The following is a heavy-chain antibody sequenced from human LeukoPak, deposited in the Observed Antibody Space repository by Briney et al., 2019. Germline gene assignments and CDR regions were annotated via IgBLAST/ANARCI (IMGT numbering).Heavy chain of an antibody. Sequence: SETLSLTRTLSRGSLSSYYWSWIRQPPGKGLEWMGYIYYSGSTHYNPPLQSRVTIPVDTSKDQFSLKLSSVTAADTAVYYCARQTITNFDYWGQGTLVTVSS. J-gene: IGHJ4*02. CDR2: IYYSGST. V-gene: IGHV4-59*08. CDR1: RGSLSSYY. CDR3: ARQTITNFDY. D-gene: IGHD3-10*01.